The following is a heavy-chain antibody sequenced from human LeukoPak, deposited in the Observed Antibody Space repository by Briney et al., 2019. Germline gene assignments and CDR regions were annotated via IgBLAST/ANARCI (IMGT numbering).Heavy chain of an antibody. D-gene: IGHD3-10*01. V-gene: IGHV3-7*01. CDR3: ARSHASGSYVSVPFDY. J-gene: IGHJ4*02. CDR2: INQDGTEK. CDR1: GFTFSSFA. Sequence: PGGSLRLSCAASGFTFSSFAMSWVRQAPGKGLEWVASINQDGTEKQYVDSRAGRFNISRDNAKSSLCLQLNSLRAEDTAVYYCARSHASGSYVSVPFDYWGLGTLVTVSS.